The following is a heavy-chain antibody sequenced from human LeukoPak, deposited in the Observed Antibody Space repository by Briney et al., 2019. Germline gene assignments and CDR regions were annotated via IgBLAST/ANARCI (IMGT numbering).Heavy chain of an antibody. V-gene: IGHV3-53*01. CDR2: IYSGGSS. Sequence: GGSLRLSCAASGFTVSSNYMSWVRQAPGKGLEWVSVIYSGGSSYYADSVKGRFTISRDNSKNTLYLQMNSLRAEDTAVYYCAREDSDAFDIWGQGTMVTVSS. J-gene: IGHJ3*02. D-gene: IGHD3-22*01. CDR3: AREDSDAFDI. CDR1: GFTVSSNY.